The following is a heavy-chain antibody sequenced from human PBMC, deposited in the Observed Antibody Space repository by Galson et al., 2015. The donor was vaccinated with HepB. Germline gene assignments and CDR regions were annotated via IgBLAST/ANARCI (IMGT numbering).Heavy chain of an antibody. J-gene: IGHJ4*02. Sequence: SLRLSCAASGFTFSSYSMNWVRQAPGKGLEWVSSISSSSSYIYYADSVKGRFTISRDNAKNSLYLQMNSLRAEDTAVYYCVRGRSGSYPFDYWGQGTLVTVSS. D-gene: IGHD1-26*01. CDR3: VRGRSGSYPFDY. CDR2: ISSSSSYI. V-gene: IGHV3-21*01. CDR1: GFTFSSYS.